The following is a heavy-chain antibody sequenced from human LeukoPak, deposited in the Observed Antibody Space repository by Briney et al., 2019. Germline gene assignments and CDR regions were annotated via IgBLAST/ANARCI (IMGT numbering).Heavy chain of an antibody. CDR2: INTNTGNP. J-gene: IGHJ4*02. CDR3: ASSSSWHPFDY. Sequence: ASVKVSCKASGGTFSSYAMNWVRQAPGQGLEWMGWINTNTGNPTYAQGFTGRFVFSLDTSVSTAYLQISSLKAEDTAVYYCASSSSWHPFDYWGQGTLVTVSS. V-gene: IGHV7-4-1*02. CDR1: GGTFSSYA. D-gene: IGHD6-13*01.